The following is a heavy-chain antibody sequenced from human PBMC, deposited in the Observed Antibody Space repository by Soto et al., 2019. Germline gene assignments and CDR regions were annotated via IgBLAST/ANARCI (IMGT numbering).Heavy chain of an antibody. D-gene: IGHD3-10*01. CDR1: GFTFSSHV. J-gene: IGHJ4*02. CDR3: AKDLSYPSGSSDY. V-gene: IGHV3-23*01. CDR2: ISGSDGST. Sequence: SGGSLRLSCAASGFTFSSHVMSWVRQAPGKGLEWVSAISGSDGSTYYADSVKGRFTISRDNSKNTLYLQMNSLRAEDTAVYYCAKDLSYPSGSSDYWGQGTLVTVSS.